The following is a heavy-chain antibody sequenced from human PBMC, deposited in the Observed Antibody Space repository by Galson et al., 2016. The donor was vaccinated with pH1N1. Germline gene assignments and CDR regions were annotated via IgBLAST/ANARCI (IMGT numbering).Heavy chain of an antibody. Sequence: SLRLSCAASGFIFSSYAMTWVRQAPGKGPEWVSAISAASTRTYYPDSVKGRFIISRDNSKNTLYLQMNSLRAKDTAEYYCAKGGRVGTEGYYYALDVWGQGTTVIVSS. CDR2: ISAASTRT. CDR1: GFIFSSYA. D-gene: IGHD1/OR15-1a*01. J-gene: IGHJ6*02. CDR3: AKGGRVGTEGYYYALDV. V-gene: IGHV3-23*01.